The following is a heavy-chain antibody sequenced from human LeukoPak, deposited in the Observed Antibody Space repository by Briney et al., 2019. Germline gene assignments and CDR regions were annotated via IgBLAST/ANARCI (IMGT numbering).Heavy chain of an antibody. CDR1: GYSISSGYY. V-gene: IGHV4-38-2*01. Sequence: TPSETLSLTCAVSGYSISSGYYWGWIRQPPGKGLEWIGSIYHSGSTYYNPSLKSRVTISVDTSKNQFSLKLSSVTAADTVVYYCASLDIVVVPAAIGWFDPWGQGTLVTVSS. J-gene: IGHJ5*02. CDR3: ASLDIVVVPAAIGWFDP. D-gene: IGHD2-2*01. CDR2: IYHSGST.